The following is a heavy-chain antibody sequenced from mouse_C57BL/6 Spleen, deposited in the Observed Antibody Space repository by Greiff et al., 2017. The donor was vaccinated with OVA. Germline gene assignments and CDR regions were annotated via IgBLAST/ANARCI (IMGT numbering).Heavy chain of an antibody. D-gene: IGHD2-4*01. Sequence: VQLQQPGAELVMPGASVKLSCKASGYTFTSYWMHWVKQRPGQGLEWIGEIDPSDSSPNYNQKFKGQSTLTGDKSSSTAYMQRSSLTSEDSAIYYCARGDYEDDWGQGTTLSVSS. CDR2: IDPSDSSP. CDR3: ARGDYEDD. CDR1: GYTFTSYW. V-gene: IGHV1-69*01. J-gene: IGHJ2*01.